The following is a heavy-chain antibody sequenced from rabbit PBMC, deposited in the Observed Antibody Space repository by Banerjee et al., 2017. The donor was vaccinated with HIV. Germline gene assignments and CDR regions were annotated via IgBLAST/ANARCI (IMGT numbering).Heavy chain of an antibody. CDR2: IVGGSSVTT. Sequence: QSLEESGGDLVKPGASLTLTCTASGFSFNSSYWICWVRQAPGKGLEWIACIVGGSSVTTYYASWAKGRFTISKPSSTTVDLKMTSLTAADTATYFCARSGYAGYWWAFNLWGPGTLVTVS. D-gene: IGHD7-1*01. J-gene: IGHJ4*01. V-gene: IGHV1S40*01. CDR1: GFSFNSSYW. CDR3: ARSGYAGYWWAFNL.